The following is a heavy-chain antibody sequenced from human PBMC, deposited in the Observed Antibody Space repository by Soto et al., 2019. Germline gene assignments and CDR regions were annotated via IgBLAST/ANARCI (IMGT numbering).Heavy chain of an antibody. CDR3: AIDQVAAAGTAGCYFDY. D-gene: IGHD6-13*01. CDR2: IWYDGSNK. Sequence: QVTLVESGGGVVQPGRSLTLSCAASGFTVSSDGMHCVRLAPATGLERVAVIWYDGSNKYYADSVKGRFTISSDNSKNPLYLQMNSLGAEDTAVDYCAIDQVAAAGTAGCYFDYCGKGPLVTVCS. J-gene: IGHJ4*02. CDR1: GFTVSSDG. V-gene: IGHV3-33*01.